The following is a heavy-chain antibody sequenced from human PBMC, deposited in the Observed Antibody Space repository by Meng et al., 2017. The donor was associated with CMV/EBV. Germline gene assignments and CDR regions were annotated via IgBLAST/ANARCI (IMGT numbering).Heavy chain of an antibody. D-gene: IGHD5-18*01. Sequence: GGSLRLSCAASGFTFSSYAMSWVRQAPGKGLEWVSAISGSGGSTYYADSVKGRFTISRDNSKNTLYLQMNSLRAEDTAVYYCARDLGFVDTAMVSVYWGQGTLVTVSS. J-gene: IGHJ4*02. CDR1: GFTFSSYA. CDR2: ISGSGGST. V-gene: IGHV3-23*01. CDR3: ARDLGFVDTAMVSVY.